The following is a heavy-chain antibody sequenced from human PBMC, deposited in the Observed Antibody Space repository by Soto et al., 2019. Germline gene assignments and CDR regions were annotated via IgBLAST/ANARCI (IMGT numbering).Heavy chain of an antibody. CDR3: AKAWGIYCSSTSCYTGVDY. V-gene: IGHV3-30*18. CDR2: ISYDGSNK. Sequence: QVQLVESGGGVVQPGRSLRLSCAASGFTFSSYGMHWVRQAPGKGLEWVAVISYDGSNKYYADSVKGRFTISRDNSKNTLYLQMTSLRAADTAVYYCAKAWGIYCSSTSCYTGVDYWGQGTLVTVSS. CDR1: GFTFSSYG. D-gene: IGHD2-2*02. J-gene: IGHJ4*02.